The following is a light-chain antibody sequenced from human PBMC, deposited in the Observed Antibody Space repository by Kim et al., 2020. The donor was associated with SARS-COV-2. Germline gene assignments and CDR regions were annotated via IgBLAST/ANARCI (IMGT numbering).Light chain of an antibody. CDR3: VQGTHWPPYT. Sequence: DVVMTQSPLSLPVTLGQPASISCRSSQSLVHSDGNTYLNWFQQRPGQSPRRLIYKVSNRDSGVPDRFSGSGSGTDFTLKIGRVEAEDVGVYYCVQGTHWPPYTFGQGTKLEIK. J-gene: IGKJ2*01. CDR1: QSLVHSDGNTY. V-gene: IGKV2-30*02. CDR2: KVS.